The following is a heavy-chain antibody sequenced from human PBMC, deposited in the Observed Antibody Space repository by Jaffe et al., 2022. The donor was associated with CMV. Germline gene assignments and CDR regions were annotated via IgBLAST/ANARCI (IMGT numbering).Heavy chain of an antibody. D-gene: IGHD3-22*01. J-gene: IGHJ4*02. CDR1: GFTFSDYY. CDR2: ISSSSSYT. CDR3: ARPLKDYYDSSGYYED. Sequence: QVQLVESGGGLVKPGGSLRLSCAASGFTFSDYYMSWIRQAPGKGLEWVSYISSSSSYTNYADSVKGRFTISRDNAKNSLYLQMNSLRAEDTAVYYCARPLKDYYDSSGYYEDWGQGTLVTVSS. V-gene: IGHV3-11*06.